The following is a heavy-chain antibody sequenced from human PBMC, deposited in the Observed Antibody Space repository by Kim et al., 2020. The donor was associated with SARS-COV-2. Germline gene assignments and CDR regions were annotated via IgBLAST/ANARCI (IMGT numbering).Heavy chain of an antibody. Sequence: GGSLRLSCAASGFTFSSYEMNWVRQAPGKGLEWVSYISSSGGTIYYADSVKGRFTISRDNAKKSLYLQMNSLRAEDTAVYYCARAKPEHQYGMDVWGQGTTVTVSS. CDR3: ARAKPEHQYGMDV. J-gene: IGHJ6*02. CDR2: ISSSGGTI. V-gene: IGHV3-48*03. CDR1: GFTFSSYE.